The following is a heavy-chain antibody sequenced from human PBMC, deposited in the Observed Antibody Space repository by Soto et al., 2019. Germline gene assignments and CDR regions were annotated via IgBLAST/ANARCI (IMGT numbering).Heavy chain of an antibody. D-gene: IGHD3-10*01. J-gene: IGHJ4*02. V-gene: IGHV1-69*01. CDR1: GGTFSSHV. Sequence: VQLVQSGAEVKKPGSSVTVSCQASGGTFSSHVFNWVPPAPGQGLEWMGGIMPIIGTANYAQKFQGRVTITADESTSTAYMELSSLRSEDTAVYYCARDLEFRDGNISHLDYWGQGTLVTVSS. CDR2: IMPIIGTA. CDR3: ARDLEFRDGNISHLDY.